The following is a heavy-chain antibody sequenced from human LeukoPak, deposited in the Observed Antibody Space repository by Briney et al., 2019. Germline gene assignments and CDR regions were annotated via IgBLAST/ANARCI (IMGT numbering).Heavy chain of an antibody. CDR1: GFTFSSYW. CDR2: IKQGGSEK. CDR3: ASAGYSSSWYGQNFDY. J-gene: IGHJ4*02. D-gene: IGHD6-13*01. V-gene: IGHV3-7*01. Sequence: GGSLRLSCAASGFTFSSYWMSWVRQAPGKGLEWVANIKQGGSEKYYVDSVKGRFTISRDNAKNLLYLQMNSLRAEDTPVDYCASAGYSSSWYGQNFDYLGQGTLVTVSS.